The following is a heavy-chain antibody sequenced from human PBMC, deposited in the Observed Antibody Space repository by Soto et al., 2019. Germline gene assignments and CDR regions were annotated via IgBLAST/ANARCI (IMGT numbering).Heavy chain of an antibody. V-gene: IGHV3-30*18. CDR1: GFTFSSYG. CDR3: AKSVSPMIVVVIHLDY. CDR2: ISYDGSNK. D-gene: IGHD3-22*01. Sequence: GGSLRLSCAASGFTFSSYGMHWVRQAPGKGLEWVAVISYDGSNKYYADSVKGRFTISRDNSKNTLYLQMNSLRAEDTAVYYCAKSVSPMIVVVIHLDYWGQGTLVTVSS. J-gene: IGHJ4*02.